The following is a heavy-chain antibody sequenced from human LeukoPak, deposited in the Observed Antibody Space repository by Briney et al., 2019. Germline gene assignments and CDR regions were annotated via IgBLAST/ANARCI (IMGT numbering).Heavy chain of an antibody. Sequence: SETLSLTCSVSGASISRYYWSWIRQPPGKGLEWIGYIYYSGSTNYNPSLKSRITISVDTSKNQFSLKLSSVTAADTAVYYCARELGDGYNCYFDYWGQGTLVTVSS. CDR3: ARELGDGYNCYFDY. CDR1: GASISRYY. V-gene: IGHV4-59*01. CDR2: IYYSGST. D-gene: IGHD5-24*01. J-gene: IGHJ4*02.